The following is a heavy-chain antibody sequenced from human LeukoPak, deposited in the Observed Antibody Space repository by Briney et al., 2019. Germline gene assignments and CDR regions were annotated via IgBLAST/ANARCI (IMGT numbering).Heavy chain of an antibody. CDR2: IIPIFGTA. Sequence: SVKVSCRASGGTFSSYAISWVRQAPGQGLEWMGGIIPIFGTANYAQKFQGRVTITTDESTSTAYMGLSSLRSEDTAVYYCARNRHYDFWSGRSDAFDIWGQGTMVTVSS. V-gene: IGHV1-69*05. J-gene: IGHJ3*02. D-gene: IGHD3-3*01. CDR1: GGTFSSYA. CDR3: ARNRHYDFWSGRSDAFDI.